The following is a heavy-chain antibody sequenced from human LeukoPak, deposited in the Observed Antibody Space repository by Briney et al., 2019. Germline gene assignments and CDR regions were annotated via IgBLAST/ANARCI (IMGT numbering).Heavy chain of an antibody. Sequence: SETLSLTCTVSGGSISSYYWSWIRQPPGKRLEWIGYIYYSGSTNYNPSLKSRVTISVDTSKNQFSLKLSSVTAADTAVYYCAADSVYQPFYYYYGMDVWGQGTTVTVSS. CDR3: AADSVYQPFYYYYGMDV. V-gene: IGHV4-59*01. CDR1: GGSISSYY. CDR2: IYYSGST. D-gene: IGHD6-13*01. J-gene: IGHJ6*02.